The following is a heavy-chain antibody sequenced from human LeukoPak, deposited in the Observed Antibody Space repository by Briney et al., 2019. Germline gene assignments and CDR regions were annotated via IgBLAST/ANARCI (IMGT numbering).Heavy chain of an antibody. CDR3: ARGASGYGNFDY. J-gene: IGHJ4*02. D-gene: IGHD5-12*01. CDR1: GFSFNTYW. V-gene: IGHV3-74*01. CDR2: IYSDGSST. Sequence: PGGSLRLSCAASGFSFNTYWMHWVRQAPGKGLGGVSRIYSDGSSTYYADSVKGRFTFYRDNAKNTVYLQMNSLRAEDTAVYYCARGASGYGNFDYWGQGTLVTVSS.